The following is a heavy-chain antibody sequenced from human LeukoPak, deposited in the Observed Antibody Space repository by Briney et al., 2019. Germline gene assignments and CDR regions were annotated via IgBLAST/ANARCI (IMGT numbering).Heavy chain of an antibody. CDR1: GYTFTGYY. J-gene: IGHJ5*02. D-gene: IGHD1-26*01. CDR2: INPNSGGT. V-gene: IGHV1-2*02. CDR3: ARGSLSVGATTIRNWFDP. Sequence: ASVKVSCKASGYTFTGYYMHWVRQAPGQGLEWMGWINPNSGGTNYAQKFQGRVTMTRDTSISTAYMELSRLRSDDTAVYYCARGSLSVGATTIRNWFDPWGQGTLVTVSS.